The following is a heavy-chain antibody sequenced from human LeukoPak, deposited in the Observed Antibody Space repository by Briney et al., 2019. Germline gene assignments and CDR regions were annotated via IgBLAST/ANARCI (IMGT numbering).Heavy chain of an antibody. Sequence: ASVKVSCKASGGTFSSYAISWVRQAPGQGLEWMGGIIPIFGTANYAQKFQGRVTITADKSTSTAYMELSSLRSEDTAVYYCASYYLRSYYDSSGYYFGYWGQGTLVTVSS. CDR3: ASYYLRSYYDSSGYYFGY. CDR1: GGTFSSYA. J-gene: IGHJ4*02. CDR2: IIPIFGTA. V-gene: IGHV1-69*06. D-gene: IGHD3-22*01.